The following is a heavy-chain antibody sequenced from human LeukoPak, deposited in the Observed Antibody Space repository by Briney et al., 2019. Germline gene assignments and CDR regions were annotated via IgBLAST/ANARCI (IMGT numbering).Heavy chain of an antibody. CDR2: IYHSGST. J-gene: IGHJ4*02. D-gene: IGHD5-18*01. CDR3: AREAMYSYGNNFDY. Sequence: SGTLSLTCTVSGGSVSSGSYYWSWIRQPPGKGLEWIGYIYHSGSTNYNPSLKSRVTISVDTSKNQFSLKLSSVTAADTAVYHCAREAMYSYGNNFDYWGQGTLVNVSS. V-gene: IGHV4-61*01. CDR1: GGSVSSGSYY.